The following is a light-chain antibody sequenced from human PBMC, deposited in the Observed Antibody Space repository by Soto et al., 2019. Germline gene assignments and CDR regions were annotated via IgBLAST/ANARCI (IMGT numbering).Light chain of an antibody. CDR3: QQYNNVPYS. J-gene: IGKJ2*01. CDR2: DTS. Sequence: DIQLTQSPSSLSASVGDRVSISCQASQDIRNYLNWYHQEPGKAPRLVIYDTSTLEIGVPTRFGGSGSGTEFSFTNIGVQPEDFGTYYCQQYNNVPYSFGQGTKVEIK. V-gene: IGKV1-33*01. CDR1: QDIRNY.